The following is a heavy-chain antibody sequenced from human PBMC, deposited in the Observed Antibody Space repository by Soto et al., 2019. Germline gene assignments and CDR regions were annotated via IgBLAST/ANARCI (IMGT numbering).Heavy chain of an antibody. V-gene: IGHV4-30-2*01. Sequence: TLSLTCAVARGSIISGGYSWSWIRQPPGNGXEWIAXIYNRGSTYYXXSLKSRVXXXVDRSNNKFSLKMSSVTAADTAVYYCARVPGPWGQGTLVTVSS. CDR3: ARVPGP. D-gene: IGHD7-27*01. J-gene: IGHJ5*02. CDR1: RGSIISGGYS. CDR2: IYNRGST.